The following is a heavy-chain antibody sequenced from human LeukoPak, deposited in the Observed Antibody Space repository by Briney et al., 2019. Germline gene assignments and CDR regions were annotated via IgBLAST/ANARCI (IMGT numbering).Heavy chain of an antibody. J-gene: IGHJ6*02. Sequence: GGSLRLSCAASGFTFSSYGMHWVRQAPGKGLEWVAVIWYDGSNKYYADSVKGRFTISRDNSKNTLYLQMNSLRAEDTAVYYCARDLGMVRGYYYYGMDVWGQGTTVTVSS. CDR3: ARDLGMVRGYYYYGMDV. CDR2: IWYDGSNK. V-gene: IGHV3-33*01. CDR1: GFTFSSYG. D-gene: IGHD3-10*01.